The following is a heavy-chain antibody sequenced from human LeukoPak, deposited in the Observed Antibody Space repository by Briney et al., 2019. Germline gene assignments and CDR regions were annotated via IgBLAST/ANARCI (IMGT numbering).Heavy chain of an antibody. CDR1: GGSISSGGYS. J-gene: IGHJ3*02. Sequence: SETLSLTCAVSGGSISSGGYSWSWIRQPPGKGLEWIGYIYHSGSTYYNPSLKSRVTISVDRSKNQFSLKLSSVTAADTAVYYCARADGGVLRYFDWLLPSSAFDIWGQGTMVTVSS. D-gene: IGHD3-9*01. CDR3: ARADGGVLRYFDWLLPSSAFDI. CDR2: IYHSGST. V-gene: IGHV4-30-2*01.